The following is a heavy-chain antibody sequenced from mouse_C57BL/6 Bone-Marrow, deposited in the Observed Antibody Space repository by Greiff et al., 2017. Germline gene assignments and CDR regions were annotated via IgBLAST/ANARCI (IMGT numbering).Heavy chain of an antibody. CDR3: ARLNWDVGYFDY. V-gene: IGHV1-47*01. CDR2: FHPYNDDT. D-gene: IGHD4-1*01. J-gene: IGHJ2*01. Sequence: VNVVESGAELVKPGASVKMSCKASGYTFTTYPIEWMKQNHGKSLEWIGNFHPYNDDTKYNEKFKGKATLTVEKSSSTVYLELSRLTSDDSAVYYCARLNWDVGYFDYWGQGTTLTVSS. CDR1: GYTFTTYP.